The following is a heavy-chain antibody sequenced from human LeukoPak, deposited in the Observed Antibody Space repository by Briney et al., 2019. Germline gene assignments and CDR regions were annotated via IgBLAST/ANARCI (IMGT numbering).Heavy chain of an antibody. CDR2: IYPGDSDT. V-gene: IGHV5-51*01. CDR1: GYIFTSYW. Sequence: GASLKISSKGSGYIFTSYWIGWGRPMPGKGLGGMGIIYPGDSDTRYSPCLQGQVTISAAKSINTAYLQWSSLKASATAMYYCARLYGSTSSLPNWGQGTLVTVSS. CDR3: ARLYGSTSSLPN. J-gene: IGHJ4*02. D-gene: IGHD2-2*01.